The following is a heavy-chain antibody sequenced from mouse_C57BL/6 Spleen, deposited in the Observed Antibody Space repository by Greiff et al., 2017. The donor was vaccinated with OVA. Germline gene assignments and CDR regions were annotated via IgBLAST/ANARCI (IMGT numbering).Heavy chain of an antibody. Sequence: QVHVKQSGPGLVQPSQSLSITCTVSGFSLTSYGVHWVRQSPGKGLEWLGVIWSGGSTDYNAAFISRLSISKDNSKSQVFFKMNSLQADDTAIYYWARNINWGYAMDYWGQGTSVTVSS. CDR1: GFSLTSYG. J-gene: IGHJ4*01. CDR2: IWSGGST. D-gene: IGHD4-1*02. V-gene: IGHV2-2*01. CDR3: ARNINWGYAMDY.